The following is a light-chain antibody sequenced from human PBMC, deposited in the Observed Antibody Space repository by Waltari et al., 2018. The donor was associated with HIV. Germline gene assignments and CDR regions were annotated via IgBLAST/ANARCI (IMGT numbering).Light chain of an antibody. Sequence: QSVVTQPPSASGTLGQSVTISCSGGTSNIGRHHVYLYQHLPGTSPKLPIYMNDQRPSGVPDRISGSKSGTSASLAISALRSEDEADYYCASWDDSLGGYWIFGGGTNLTVL. V-gene: IGLV1-47*01. CDR1: TSNIGRHH. J-gene: IGLJ2*01. CDR2: MND. CDR3: ASWDDSLGGYWI.